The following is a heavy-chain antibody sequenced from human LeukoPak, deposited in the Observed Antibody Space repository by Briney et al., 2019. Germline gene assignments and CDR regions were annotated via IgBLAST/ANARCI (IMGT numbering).Heavy chain of an antibody. V-gene: IGHV1-69*04. CDR2: IIPTLGIA. CDR1: GGTFSSYA. CDR3: DLVLYGSGSYYDY. D-gene: IGHD3-10*01. J-gene: IGHJ4*02. Sequence: GASVKVSCKASGGTFSSYAISWVRQAPGQGLEWMGRIIPTLGIANYAQKFQGRVTITADKSTSTAYMELSSLRSEDTAVYYCDLVLYGSGSYYDYWGQGTLVTVSS.